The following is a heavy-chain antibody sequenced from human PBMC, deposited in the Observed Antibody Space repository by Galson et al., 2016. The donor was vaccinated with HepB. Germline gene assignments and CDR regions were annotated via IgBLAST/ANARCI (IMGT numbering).Heavy chain of an antibody. V-gene: IGHV3-21*01. CDR3: AAERFSGSPLEY. D-gene: IGHD1-26*01. CDR1: GFTFSNYP. CDR2: ISDSSTYI. J-gene: IGHJ4*02. Sequence: SLRLSCAASGFTFSNYPMTWVRQAPGKGLEWVAFISDSSTYISYGETMKGRFTVSRDNAKNSLYLQMNSLSAEDTGLYYCAAERFSGSPLEYWGQGTLVTVSS.